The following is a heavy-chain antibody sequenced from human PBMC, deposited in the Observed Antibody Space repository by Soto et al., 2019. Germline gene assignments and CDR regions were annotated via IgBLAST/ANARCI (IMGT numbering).Heavy chain of an antibody. J-gene: IGHJ3*01. V-gene: IGHV3-23*01. CDR1: GFNFKKFA. D-gene: IGHD1-1*01. CDR2: ISCCGGST. CDR3: ATWHEREHAYDV. Sequence: EVQLLESGGGVVQPGGSLRLSCVASGFNFKKFAMSWVRQAPGEGLEWVSGISCCGGSTSYADSVKGRFSIARDDSTNTLSLQMNNLRPADTAVYYCATWHEREHAYDVWGQGTTVTVSS.